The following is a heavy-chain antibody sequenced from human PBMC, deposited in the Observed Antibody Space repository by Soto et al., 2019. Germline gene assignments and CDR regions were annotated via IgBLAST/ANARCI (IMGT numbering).Heavy chain of an antibody. CDR1: GVSVTSGSSY. CDR3: ARDSTLRGGVVGGGLAY. Sequence: QVQLQESGPGLVKPSETLSLTCNVSGVSVTSGSSYWSWIRQFPGKGLECIGYSYYRGNTNYNPSRDTRVSMSFDASKNQFSLKLTSVTAADTAVYFCARDSTLRGGVVGGGLAYWGQGILVTVSS. J-gene: IGHJ4*02. CDR2: SYYRGNT. V-gene: IGHV4-61*01. D-gene: IGHD1-26*01.